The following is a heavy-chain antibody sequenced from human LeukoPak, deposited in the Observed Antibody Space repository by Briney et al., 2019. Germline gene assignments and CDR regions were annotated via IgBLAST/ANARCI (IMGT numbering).Heavy chain of an antibody. J-gene: IGHJ4*02. CDR3: AGGSGLFDY. CDR2: INHSGST. Sequence: SETLSLTCAVYGGSFSGYYWSWIRQPPGKGLEWIGEINHSGSTNYNPSLKSRATISVDTSKNQFSLKLSSVTAADTAVYYCAGGSGLFDYWGQGTLVTVSS. D-gene: IGHD3/OR15-3a*01. CDR1: GGSFSGYY. V-gene: IGHV4-34*01.